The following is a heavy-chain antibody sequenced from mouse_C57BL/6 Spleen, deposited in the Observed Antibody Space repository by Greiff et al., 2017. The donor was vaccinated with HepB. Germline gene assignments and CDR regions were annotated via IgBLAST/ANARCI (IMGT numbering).Heavy chain of an antibody. Sequence: QVHLKQPGAELVMPGASVKLSCKASGYTFTSYWMHWVKQRPGQGLEWIGEIDPSDSYTNYNQKFKGKSTLTVDKSSSTAYMQLSSLTSEDSAVYYCARNFYYSNFYWYFDVWGTGTTVTVSS. CDR1: GYTFTSYW. J-gene: IGHJ1*03. V-gene: IGHV1-69*01. D-gene: IGHD2-5*01. CDR2: IDPSDSYT. CDR3: ARNFYYSNFYWYFDV.